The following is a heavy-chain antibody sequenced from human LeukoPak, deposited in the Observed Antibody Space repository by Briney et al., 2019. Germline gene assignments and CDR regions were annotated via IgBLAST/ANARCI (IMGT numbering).Heavy chain of an antibody. CDR3: GKDCTFGATFYYYGMDL. CDR2: IAYDGDNK. D-gene: IGHD3-16*01. J-gene: IGHJ6*02. CDR1: GFAFSRYA. Sequence: GGSLRLSCAASGFAFSRYAMHWVCQAPGKGLEWVAVIAYDGDNKYYADSVKGRFTISRDNSKNTLYLEMDSLRPEDTAVYYCGKDCTFGATFYYYGMDLGGQGTTVTVSS. V-gene: IGHV3-30*18.